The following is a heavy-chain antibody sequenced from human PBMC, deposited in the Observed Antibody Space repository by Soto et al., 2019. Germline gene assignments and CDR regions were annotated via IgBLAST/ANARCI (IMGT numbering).Heavy chain of an antibody. D-gene: IGHD2-2*01. CDR3: ASRLGGFRYCSSTSCPRGNYGMDV. V-gene: IGHV4-34*01. CDR1: GGSFSGYY. CDR2: INHSGST. Sequence: PSETLSLTCAVYGGSFSGYYWSWIRQPPGKGLEWIGEINHSGSTNYNPSLKSRVTISVDTSKNQFSPKLSSVTAADTAVYYCASRLGGFRYCSSTSCPRGNYGMDVWGQGATVTVSS. J-gene: IGHJ6*02.